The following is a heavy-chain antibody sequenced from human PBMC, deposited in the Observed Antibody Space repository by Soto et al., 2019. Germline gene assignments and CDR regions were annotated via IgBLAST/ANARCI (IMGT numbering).Heavy chain of an antibody. CDR1: RYIFTAYF. CDR3: ASHDPGARFDP. J-gene: IGHJ5*02. D-gene: IGHD1-1*01. V-gene: IGHV1-2*02. Sequence: QVQLVQSGAEVKKPGASVQVSCKAPRYIFTAYFMHWVRQAPGQGLEWMGWINPNNGATHYGLSFQGRVTMTRDPSISTAYMELSSLRSDDTAVYYCASHDPGARFDPWGQGTLVIVSS. CDR2: INPNNGAT.